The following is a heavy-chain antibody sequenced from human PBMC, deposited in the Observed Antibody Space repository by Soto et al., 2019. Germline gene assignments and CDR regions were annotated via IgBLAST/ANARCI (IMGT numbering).Heavy chain of an antibody. J-gene: IGHJ5*02. CDR2: INPNNGNT. V-gene: IGHV1-8*01. D-gene: IGHD1-7*01. CDR3: ARTSSGTREGFDP. CDR1: GYSFTTYD. Sequence: QVQLVQSGAEVKKPRASVRVSCKASGYSFTTYDINWVRQATGQGLEWMGWINPNNGNTGYAQKFQGRVTLTRTTSISTAYMELSSLSSDDTAVYYCARTSSGTREGFDPWGQGTLVTVSS.